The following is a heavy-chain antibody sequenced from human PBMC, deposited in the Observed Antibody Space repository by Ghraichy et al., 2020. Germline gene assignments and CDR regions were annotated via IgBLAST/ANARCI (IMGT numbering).Heavy chain of an antibody. CDR2: IHSDGSSP. V-gene: IGHV3-11*03. J-gene: IGHJ4*02. CDR3: ASTGRDGYRPLEY. D-gene: IGHD5-24*01. Sequence: LSLTCAGSGFTFSDYHMSWIRQAPGKGLEWVAYIHSDGSSPNYADSVRGRFTVSRDNAKNSLYLQMNSLRAEDTAVYYCASTGRDGYRPLEYWGQGTLVTVSS. CDR1: GFTFSDYH.